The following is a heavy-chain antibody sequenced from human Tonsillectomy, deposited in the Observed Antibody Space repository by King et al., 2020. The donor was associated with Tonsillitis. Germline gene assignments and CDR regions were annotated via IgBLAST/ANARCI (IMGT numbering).Heavy chain of an antibody. D-gene: IGHD5-24*01. Sequence: VQLVESGGGLVQPGGSLRLSCAALGFTFRNYAMSWVRQAPGKGPEWVSSTTASGGTTYYAVSVQGRFTISRDNSRNTLYLHMNRLRAEDTAVYYCAKDPVEMSTMPSWYFDLWGRGTLVTVSS. CDR3: AKDPVEMSTMPSWYFDL. CDR2: TTASGGTT. J-gene: IGHJ2*01. V-gene: IGHV3-23*04. CDR1: GFTFRNYA.